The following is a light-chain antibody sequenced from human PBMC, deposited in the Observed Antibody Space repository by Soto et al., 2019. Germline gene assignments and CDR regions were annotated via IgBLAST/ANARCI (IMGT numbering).Light chain of an antibody. CDR1: QSILYTSNNKNY. V-gene: IGKV4-1*01. CDR3: QQFYTTTTT. CDR2: WAS. Sequence: DIVMTQSPDSLAVSLGERATINCKSSQSILYTSNNKNYIAWYQQKAGQPRRMLNTWASTRVSGVPDRFSGSGSGTDFTLTISSLQAEDVAVYYCQQFYTTTTTFGGGTKV. J-gene: IGKJ4*01.